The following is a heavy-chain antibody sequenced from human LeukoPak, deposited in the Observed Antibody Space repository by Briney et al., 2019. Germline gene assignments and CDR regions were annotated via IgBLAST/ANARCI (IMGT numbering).Heavy chain of an antibody. V-gene: IGHV3-74*01. CDR1: GFTLSTYW. Sequence: PGGSLRLSCAASGFTLSTYWMHWVRQAPGEGLVWVSVINTDGSDTKYADSVKGRFTISRDNAKNTLYLQLNSLRAEDTAVYYCARGGGYRLDGRGQETLVTVPS. CDR3: ARGGGYRLDG. D-gene: IGHD1-26*01. CDR2: INTDGSDT. J-gene: IGHJ4*02.